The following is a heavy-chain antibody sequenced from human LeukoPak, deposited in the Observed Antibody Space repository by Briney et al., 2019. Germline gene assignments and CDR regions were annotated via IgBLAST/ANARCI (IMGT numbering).Heavy chain of an antibody. D-gene: IGHD2-2*01. CDR1: GGSISSYY. V-gene: IGHV4-4*07. Sequence: SSETLSLTCTVSGGSISSYYWSWIRQPAGKGLEWIGRIYTSGSTNYNPSLKSRVTMSVDTSKNQFSLKLSSVTAADTAVYYCARVGYCSSTSCLDTDIWGQGTMVTVSS. J-gene: IGHJ3*02. CDR3: ARVGYCSSTSCLDTDI. CDR2: IYTSGST.